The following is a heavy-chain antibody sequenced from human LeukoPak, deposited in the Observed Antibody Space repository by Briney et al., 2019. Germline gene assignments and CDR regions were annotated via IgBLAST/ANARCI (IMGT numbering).Heavy chain of an antibody. V-gene: IGHV1-18*01. CDR3: ARRGYSSSWNVFYLDY. J-gene: IGHJ4*02. D-gene: IGHD6-13*01. CDR1: GYTFSNYG. Sequence: GASVKVSCTAAGYTFSNYGLNWGRQAPGQGLEWMGWIDAYNGNTNYAQGVQDRVTMTTERTTNTVYMELRRLTADDTAVYYCARRGYSSSWNVFYLDYWGQGTLVTVSS. CDR2: IDAYNGNT.